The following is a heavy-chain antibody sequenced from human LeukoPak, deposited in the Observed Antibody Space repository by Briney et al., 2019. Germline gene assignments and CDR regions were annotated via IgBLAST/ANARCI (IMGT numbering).Heavy chain of an antibody. CDR1: GGTFSSYA. CDR3: ARDPGQTGYNDY. CDR2: IIPIFGTA. V-gene: IGHV1-69*13. D-gene: IGHD3-9*01. J-gene: IGHJ4*02. Sequence: ASVKVSCKASGGTFSSYAISWVRQAPGQGLEWMGGIIPIFGTANYAQKFQGRVTITADESTSTAYMELSSLRSEDTAVYYCARDPGQTGYNDYWGQGTLVIVSS.